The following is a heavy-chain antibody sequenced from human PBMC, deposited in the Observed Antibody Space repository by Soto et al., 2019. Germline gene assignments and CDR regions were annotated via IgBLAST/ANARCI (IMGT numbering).Heavy chain of an antibody. CDR2: IIPMFGTP. CDR1: GDTLNNYA. D-gene: IGHD3-10*01. J-gene: IGHJ4*02. V-gene: IGHV1-69*06. CDR3: AREQVSGTYFTY. Sequence: QVQLVQSGAEVKKAGSSVNVSCKASGDTLNNYALSWVRQAPGEGLEWMGGIIPMFGTPNYAQKFHGRVTISADKSTSTVYMELSSLRSEDTAVYFCAREQVSGTYFTYWGQGTPVTVSS.